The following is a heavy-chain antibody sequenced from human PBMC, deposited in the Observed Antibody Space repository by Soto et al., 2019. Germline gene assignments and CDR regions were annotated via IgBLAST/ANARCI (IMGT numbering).Heavy chain of an antibody. CDR3: ARGGTIAVAGRVPFDY. V-gene: IGHV1-18*01. CDR2: ISAYNGNT. D-gene: IGHD6-19*01. Sequence: GASVKVSCKASGYTFTSYGISWVRQAPGQGLEWMGWISAYNGNTNYAQKLQGRATMTTDTSTSTAYMELRSLRSDDTAVYYCARGGTIAVAGRVPFDYWGQGTLVTVPQ. J-gene: IGHJ4*02. CDR1: GYTFTSYG.